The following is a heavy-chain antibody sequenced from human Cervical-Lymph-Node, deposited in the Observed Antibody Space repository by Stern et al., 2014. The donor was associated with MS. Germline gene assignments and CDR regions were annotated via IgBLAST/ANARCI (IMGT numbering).Heavy chain of an antibody. CDR3: ARGGDTTITTHFSH. Sequence: QVQLVESGAEVKRPAPSVKLSCKASGYTLTSHFMHWVRQAPGQGLEWMGIINPSGGNTNYAQKFQGRVTMTRDTSTSTVFMELSSLRSDDTAVYYCARGGDTTITTHFSHWGQGTLVTVSS. J-gene: IGHJ4*02. D-gene: IGHD4-11*01. V-gene: IGHV1-46*01. CDR2: INPSGGNT. CDR1: GYTLTSHF.